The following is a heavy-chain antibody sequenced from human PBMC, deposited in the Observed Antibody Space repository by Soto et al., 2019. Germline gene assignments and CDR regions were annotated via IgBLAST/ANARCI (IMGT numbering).Heavy chain of an antibody. CDR1: GFTFSSYS. J-gene: IGHJ6*02. CDR2: ISSSSSYI. V-gene: IGHV3-21*01. D-gene: IGHD3-9*01. CDR3: ARDLPSGFYDILTGYRYYGMDV. Sequence: EVQLVESGGGLVKPGGSLRLSCAASGFTFSSYSMNWVRQAPGKGLEWVSSISSSSSYIYYADSVKGRFTISRDNAKNSLYLQMNSLRAEDTAVYYCARDLPSGFYDILTGYRYYGMDVWGQGTTVTVSS.